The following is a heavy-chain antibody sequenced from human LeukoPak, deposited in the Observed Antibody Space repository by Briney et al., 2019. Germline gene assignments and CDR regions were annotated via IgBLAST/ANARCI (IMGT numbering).Heavy chain of an antibody. CDR2: ISTSGGSS. J-gene: IGHJ4*02. Sequence: GGSLRLSCAASGFTLSSYAMSWVRQAPGKGLEWVSAISTSGGSSYYADSVKGRFTISRDNSKNTLYLQMNSLRAEDTAVYYCAKDLGAGSGPYPFDYWGQGTLVTVSS. D-gene: IGHD1-26*01. CDR3: AKDLGAGSGPYPFDY. V-gene: IGHV3-23*01. CDR1: GFTLSSYA.